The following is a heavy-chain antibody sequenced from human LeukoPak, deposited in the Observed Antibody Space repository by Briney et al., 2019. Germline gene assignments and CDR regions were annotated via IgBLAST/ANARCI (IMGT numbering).Heavy chain of an antibody. D-gene: IGHD2-2*01. CDR2: ISSRSSST. CDR1: GFIFSDYG. Sequence: GGSLRLSCAASGFIFSDYGMNWVRQVPGKGLEWVSFISSRSSSTFYADSVKGRFTISRDSAKNSLYLQMTSLRAEDTAVYYCARGGDCTATTCYALSAFDYWGQGTLVTISS. V-gene: IGHV3-48*01. CDR3: ARGGDCTATTCYALSAFDY. J-gene: IGHJ4*02.